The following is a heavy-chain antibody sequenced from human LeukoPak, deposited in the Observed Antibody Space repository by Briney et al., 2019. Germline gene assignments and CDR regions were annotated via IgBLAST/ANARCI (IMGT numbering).Heavy chain of an antibody. CDR1: GGSFRGYY. CDR3: ARAVGATDAFDI. J-gene: IGHJ3*02. Sequence: SETLSLTCAVYGGSFRGYYWSWIRQSPGKGLEWIGEINHSGSTNYNPSLKSRVTISVDTSKNQFSLKLSSVTAADTAVYYCARAVGATDAFDIWGQGTMVTVSS. CDR2: INHSGST. V-gene: IGHV4-34*01. D-gene: IGHD1-26*01.